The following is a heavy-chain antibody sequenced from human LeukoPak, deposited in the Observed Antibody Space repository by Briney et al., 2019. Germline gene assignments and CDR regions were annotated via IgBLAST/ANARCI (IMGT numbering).Heavy chain of an antibody. D-gene: IGHD3-10*01. J-gene: IGHJ4*02. V-gene: IGHV3-23*01. CDR3: ARASWVSDPDAVR. CDR2: LRGNGET. CDR1: GISFRNYA. Sequence: PGGSLRLSCAASGISFRNYAMSWVRQAPARGPEWVSSLRGNGETFYADSVKGRFTLSRDDSRNTVYLQLNNLRVEDTAIYNCARASWVSDPDAVRWGQGTQVTVSS.